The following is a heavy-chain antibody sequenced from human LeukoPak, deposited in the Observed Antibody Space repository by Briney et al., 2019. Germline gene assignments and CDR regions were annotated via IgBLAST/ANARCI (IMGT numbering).Heavy chain of an antibody. CDR2: IRYDGSNK. D-gene: IGHD3-3*01. J-gene: IGHJ4*02. CDR3: AKDHSFESEWLLRSGGTNLDY. Sequence: GGSLRLSCAASGFTFSSYGMHWVRQAPGKGLEWVAFIRYDGSNKYYADSVKGRFTISRDNSKNTLYLQMNSLRAEDTAVYYCAKDHSFESEWLLRSGGTNLDYWGQGTLVTVSS. V-gene: IGHV3-30*02. CDR1: GFTFSSYG.